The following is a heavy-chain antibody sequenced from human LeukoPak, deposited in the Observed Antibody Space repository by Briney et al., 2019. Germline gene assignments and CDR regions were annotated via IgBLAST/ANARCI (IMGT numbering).Heavy chain of an antibody. Sequence: GASVKVSCKASGYTFTSYYMHWVRQAPGQGLEWMGIINPSGGSTSYAQKFQGRVTMTRDMSTSTVYMELSSLRSEDTAVYYCAREVVVVPAAMFVGFDYWGQGTLVTVSS. CDR2: INPSGGST. V-gene: IGHV1-46*01. CDR3: AREVVVVPAAMFVGFDY. J-gene: IGHJ4*02. CDR1: GYTFTSYY. D-gene: IGHD2-2*01.